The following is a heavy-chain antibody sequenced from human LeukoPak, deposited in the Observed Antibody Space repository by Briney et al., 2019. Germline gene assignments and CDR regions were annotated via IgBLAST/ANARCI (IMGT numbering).Heavy chain of an antibody. CDR2: IYYSGST. Sequence: PSETLSLTCTVSGGSISSYYWSWIRQPPGKGLEWIGYIYYSGSTNYNPSLKSRVTISVDTSKNQFSLKLSSVTAADTAVYYCAKDHGGIYCSSTSCYFDYWGQGTLVTVSS. D-gene: IGHD2-2*01. CDR1: GGSISSYY. J-gene: IGHJ4*02. CDR3: AKDHGGIYCSSTSCYFDY. V-gene: IGHV4-59*01.